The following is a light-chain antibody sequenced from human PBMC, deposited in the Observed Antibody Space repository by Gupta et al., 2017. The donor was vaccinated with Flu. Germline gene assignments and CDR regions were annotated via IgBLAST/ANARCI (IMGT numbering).Light chain of an antibody. CDR1: QSVTNNY. CDR2: GAS. CDR3: RQDRSSYM. J-gene: IGKJ1*01. V-gene: IGKV3-20*01. Sequence: EIVLTQSPGTLSLSPGERATLSCRPSQSVTNNYLSWYQHKPGQAPILIIYGASNRATGVTDRFSGSGGEKDFTLTSSRLEDEDCAVYYWRQDRSSYMFGQGTKVEI.